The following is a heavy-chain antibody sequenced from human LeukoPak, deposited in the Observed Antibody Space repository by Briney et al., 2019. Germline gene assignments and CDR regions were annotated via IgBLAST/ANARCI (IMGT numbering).Heavy chain of an antibody. CDR3: ANSGSYYEILHFFFDY. CDR2: ISGSGGST. Sequence: GGSLRLSCAASGFTFSSYAMSWVRQAPGKGLEWVSAISGSGGSTYYADSVKGRFTISRDNSKNTLYLQMNSLRAEDTAVYYCANSGSYYEILHFFFDYWGQGTLVTVSS. CDR1: GFTFSSYA. V-gene: IGHV3-23*01. D-gene: IGHD3-9*01. J-gene: IGHJ4*02.